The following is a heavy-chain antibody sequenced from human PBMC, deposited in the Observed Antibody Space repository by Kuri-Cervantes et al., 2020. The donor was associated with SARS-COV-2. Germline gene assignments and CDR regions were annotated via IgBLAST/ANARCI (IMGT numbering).Heavy chain of an antibody. D-gene: IGHD5/OR15-5a*01. CDR3: ARVSTDVAY. CDR1: GYTFTSYD. Sequence: SVKVSCKASGYTFTSYDINWVRQATGQGLEWMGRIIPIFGIANYAQKFQGRVTITADESTSTAYMELSSLRSEDTAVYYCARVSTDVAYWGQGTLVTVSS. CDR2: IIPIFGIA. V-gene: IGHV1-69*13. J-gene: IGHJ4*02.